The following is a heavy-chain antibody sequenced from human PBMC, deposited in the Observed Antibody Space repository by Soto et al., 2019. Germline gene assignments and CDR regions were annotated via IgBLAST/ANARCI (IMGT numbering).Heavy chain of an antibody. Sequence: PGGSLRLSCAASGFTFSSYAMSWVRQAPGKGLEWIGYNYYSGSTNYNPYIKSRITITVDTSKNQFPLKLSSVTAADTAVYYCARVEAAEYYFDYWGQGTLVTVSS. CDR1: GFTFSSYA. J-gene: IGHJ4*02. CDR2: NYYSGST. V-gene: IGHV4-59*01. D-gene: IGHD6-13*01. CDR3: ARVEAAEYYFDY.